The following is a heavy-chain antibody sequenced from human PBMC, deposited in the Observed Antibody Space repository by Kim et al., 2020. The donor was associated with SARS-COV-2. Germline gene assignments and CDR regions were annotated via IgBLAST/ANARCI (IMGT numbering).Heavy chain of an antibody. Sequence: NYSPSFQGHVTISADKSISTAYLQWSSLKASDTAMYYCAMGLSTVTPFDYWGQGTLVTVSS. J-gene: IGHJ4*02. V-gene: IGHV5-10-1*01. D-gene: IGHD4-17*01. CDR3: AMGLSTVTPFDY.